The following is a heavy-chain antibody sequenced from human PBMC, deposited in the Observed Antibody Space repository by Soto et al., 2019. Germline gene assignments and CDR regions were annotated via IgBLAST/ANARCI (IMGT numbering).Heavy chain of an antibody. V-gene: IGHV1-46*03. D-gene: IGHD2-15*01. CDR3: ARGGRVVAATTKTSAYYYMDV. J-gene: IGHJ6*03. CDR1: GYTFTSYY. CDR2: INPSGGST. Sequence: ASVKVSCKASGYTFTSYYMHWVRQAPGQGLEWMGIINPSGGSTSYAQKFQGRVTMTRDTSTSTVYMELSSLRSEDTAVYYCARGGRVVAATTKTSAYYYMDVWGQGTTVTLSS.